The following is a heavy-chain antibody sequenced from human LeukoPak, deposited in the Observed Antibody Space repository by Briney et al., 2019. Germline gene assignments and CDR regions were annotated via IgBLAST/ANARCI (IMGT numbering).Heavy chain of an antibody. J-gene: IGHJ4*02. CDR1: GGTFSSYA. CDR2: IIPIFGTA. CDR3: ARGGGYYFDY. V-gene: IGHV1-69*13. Sequence: ASVKVSCKASGGTFSSYAISWVRQAPGQGLEWMGGIIPIFGTANYAQKFQGRVTITADESTSTAYKGLSSLRSEDTAVYYCARGGGYYFDYWGQGTLVTVSS.